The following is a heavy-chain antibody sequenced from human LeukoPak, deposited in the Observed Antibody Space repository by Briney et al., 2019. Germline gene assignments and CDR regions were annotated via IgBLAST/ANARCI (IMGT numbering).Heavy chain of an antibody. V-gene: IGHV2-5*01. J-gene: IGHJ4*02. CDR3: VRRGLDGSYLDY. CDR2: IYWNDEK. CDR1: GFSLPSGGVG. D-gene: IGHD1-26*01. Sequence: VSGPTLVNPTQTLTLTCTFSGFSLPSGGVGVGWIRQPPGKALEWLTLIYWNDEKHYNPSLRTRLTITKDTSNNQVVLTLTNMDPVDTATYYCVRRGLDGSYLDYWGQGTLVTVSS.